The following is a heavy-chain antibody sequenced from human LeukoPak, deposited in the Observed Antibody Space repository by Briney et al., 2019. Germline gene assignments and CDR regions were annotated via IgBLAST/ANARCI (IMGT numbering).Heavy chain of an antibody. D-gene: IGHD3-22*01. J-gene: IGHJ4*02. CDR2: INWNGGST. CDR1: GFTFDDYG. Sequence: GGSLRLSCAASGFTFDDYGMSWVRQAPGKGLEWVSGINWNGGSTGYADSVKGRFTISRDNAKNSLYLQMNCLRAEDTALYDCARDREYYYDSSGYYGNFDYWGQGTLVTVSS. V-gene: IGHV3-20*01. CDR3: ARDREYYYDSSGYYGNFDY.